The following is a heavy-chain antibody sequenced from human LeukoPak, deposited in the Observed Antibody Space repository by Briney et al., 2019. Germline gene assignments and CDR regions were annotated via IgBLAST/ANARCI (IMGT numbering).Heavy chain of an antibody. J-gene: IGHJ4*02. V-gene: IGHV3-23*01. CDR2: VTGRGGST. CDR3: AKWGDFDILTGYYVSDF. CDR1: GLTFSNYA. D-gene: IGHD3-9*01. Sequence: GESLRLSCVASGLTFSNYAMNWVRQAPGKRLEWVSAVTGRGGSTYYADSVKGRFTISRDNSRNTLFLQMNSLRAEDTAIYYCAKWGDFDILTGYYVSDFWGQGTLVTVSS.